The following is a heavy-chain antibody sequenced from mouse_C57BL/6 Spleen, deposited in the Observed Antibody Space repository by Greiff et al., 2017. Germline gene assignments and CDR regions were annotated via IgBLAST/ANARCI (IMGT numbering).Heavy chain of an antibody. CDR2: INPSNGGT. V-gene: IGHV1-53*01. Sequence: QVQLQQPGTELVKPGASVKLSCKASGYTCTSYWMHWVKQRPGQGLEWIGNINPSNGGTNYNEKFKSKATLTVDKSSSTAYMQLSSLTSEDSAVYYCARGSPPTYCWYFDVWGTGTTVTVSS. CDR1: GYTCTSYW. J-gene: IGHJ1*03. D-gene: IGHD2-10*01. CDR3: ARGSPPTYCWYFDV.